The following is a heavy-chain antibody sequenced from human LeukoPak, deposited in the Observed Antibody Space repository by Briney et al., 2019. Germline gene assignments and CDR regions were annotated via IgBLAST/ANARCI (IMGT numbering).Heavy chain of an antibody. CDR2: IYYSGST. J-gene: IGHJ4*02. CDR1: GGSISSSSYY. D-gene: IGHD3-22*01. Sequence: SETLSLTCTVSGGSISSSSYYWGWIRQPPGKGLEWFGSIYYSGSTYYNPSLKSRVTISVDTSKNQFSLKLSSVTAADTAVYYCARDRYSSGYFRPHLVSDYWGQGTLVTVSS. CDR3: ARDRYSSGYFRPHLVSDY. V-gene: IGHV4-39*07.